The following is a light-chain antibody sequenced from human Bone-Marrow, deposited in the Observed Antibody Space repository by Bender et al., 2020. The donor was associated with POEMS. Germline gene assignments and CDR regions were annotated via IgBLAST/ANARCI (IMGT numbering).Light chain of an antibody. CDR1: SSDVGSYYF. V-gene: IGLV2-23*01. CDR2: EAS. Sequence: QSALTQPASVSGSPGQAITISCTGTSSDVGSYYFVSWYQQHPAKAPKLIIFEASKRPSGVSNRFSGSKSGNTASLTISGLQAEDEADYYCCAFASGSTLLFGGGTKVTV. J-gene: IGLJ3*02. CDR3: CAFASGSTLL.